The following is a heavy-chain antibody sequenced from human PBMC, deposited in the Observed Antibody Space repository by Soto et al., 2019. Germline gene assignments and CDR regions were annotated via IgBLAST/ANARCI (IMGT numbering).Heavy chain of an antibody. CDR1: GISFSGYW. J-gene: IGHJ4*02. D-gene: IGHD6-13*01. Sequence: GESLKISCAASGISFSGYWMHWVRQAPGKGLVWVSRINSDESSRSYADFVKGRFTISRDNSKNTVYLQMNSLRDEDTGVYYFAKAFRTSSPYVNFDYWGQGTLVTGSS. CDR3: AKAFRTSSPYVNFDY. V-gene: IGHV3-74*01. CDR2: INSDESSR.